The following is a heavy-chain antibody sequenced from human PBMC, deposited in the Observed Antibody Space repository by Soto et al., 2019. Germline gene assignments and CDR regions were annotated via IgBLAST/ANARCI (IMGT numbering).Heavy chain of an antibody. CDR1: GYSFTSYW. D-gene: IGHD6-19*01. J-gene: IGHJ4*02. CDR3: ARHRASAVAGGY. CDR2: IDPSDSYT. Sequence: GESLKITCKGSGYSFTSYWISWVRQMPGKGLEWMGRIDPSDSYTNYSPSFQGHVTISADKSISTAYLQWNSLKASDTAMYYCARHRASAVAGGYWGQGTLVTVSS. V-gene: IGHV5-10-1*01.